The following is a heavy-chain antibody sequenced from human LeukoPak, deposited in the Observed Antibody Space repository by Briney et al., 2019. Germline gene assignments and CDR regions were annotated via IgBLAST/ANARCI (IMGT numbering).Heavy chain of an antibody. J-gene: IGHJ4*02. D-gene: IGHD1-26*01. CDR1: GGSISSGGYS. Sequence: PSETLSLTCAVSGGSISSGGYSGSWIRQPPGKGLEWIGYIYHSGSTYYNPSLKSRVTISVDRSKNQLSLKLSSVSAADTAVYYCARGGSGGSYFDYWGQGTLVTVSS. V-gene: IGHV4-30-2*01. CDR3: ARGGSGGSYFDY. CDR2: IYHSGST.